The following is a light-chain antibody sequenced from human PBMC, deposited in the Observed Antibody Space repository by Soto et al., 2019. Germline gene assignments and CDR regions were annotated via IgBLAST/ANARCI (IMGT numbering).Light chain of an antibody. CDR2: YAY. Sequence: EVVLTQSPATLSVSPGEGVTLSCRASQGIGDTLAWYQHKPGQTPRLLIYYAYRRTTGIPDRFSGSGSGTDFTLTISGLEPEDFAVYYCQQYGGSPRTFGQGTKVDI. V-gene: IGKV3-20*01. CDR1: QGIGDT. CDR3: QQYGGSPRT. J-gene: IGKJ1*01.